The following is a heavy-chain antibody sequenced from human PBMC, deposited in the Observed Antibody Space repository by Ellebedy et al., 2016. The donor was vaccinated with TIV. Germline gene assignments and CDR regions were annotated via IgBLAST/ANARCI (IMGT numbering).Heavy chain of an antibody. V-gene: IGHV5-51*01. D-gene: IGHD6-13*01. Sequence: GGSLRLSCEGSGYSFTSYWIGWVRQMPGKGLEWMGIIYPGDSDTRYSPSFQGQVTISADKSISTAYLQWSSLKASDTAMYYCAKAAAGTLWFDPWGQGTLVTVSS. J-gene: IGHJ5*02. CDR3: AKAAAGTLWFDP. CDR2: IYPGDSDT. CDR1: GYSFTSYW.